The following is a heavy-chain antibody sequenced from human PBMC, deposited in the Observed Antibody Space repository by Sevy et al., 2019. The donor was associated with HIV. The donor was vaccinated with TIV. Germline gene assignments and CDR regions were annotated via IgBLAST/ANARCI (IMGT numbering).Heavy chain of an antibody. CDR2: ISNDASNR. Sequence: GGSLRLSCAASGFSFSDYWMHWVRQAPGKGLVLVSHISNDASNRNYADSVKGRFTISRDNAKNTLYLQMNNLRVEDTALYYCHAASQGSWGQGTLVTVSS. CDR1: GFSFSDYW. V-gene: IGHV3-74*01. J-gene: IGHJ5*02. CDR3: HAASQGS. D-gene: IGHD6-25*01.